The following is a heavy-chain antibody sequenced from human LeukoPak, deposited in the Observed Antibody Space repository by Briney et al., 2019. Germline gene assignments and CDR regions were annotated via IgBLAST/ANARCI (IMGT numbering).Heavy chain of an antibody. V-gene: IGHV3-23*01. CDR1: GFTFSSFA. CDR2: ISGSDGRT. J-gene: IGHJ4*02. CDR3: ANCGAQPIDY. Sequence: GGSLRLSCAASGFTFSSFAMSWVRQAPGRELEWVSAISGSDGRTYYEDSVKGRFAISRDNSKNTLYLQMNSLRAEDTAVYYCANCGAQPIDYWGQGTLVSVSS. D-gene: IGHD1-1*01.